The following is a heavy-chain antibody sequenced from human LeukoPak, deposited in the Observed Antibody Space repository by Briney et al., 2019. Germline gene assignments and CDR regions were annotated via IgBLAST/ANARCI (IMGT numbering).Heavy chain of an antibody. Sequence: ASVKVSCKASGYTFTGYYMHWVRQAPGQGLEWMGRINPNSGGTNYAQKFQGRVTMTRDTSISTAYMGLSRLRSDDTAVYYCARVHYDTHDRDGDDYWGQGTLVTVSS. CDR2: INPNSGGT. J-gene: IGHJ4*02. CDR1: GYTFTGYY. D-gene: IGHD3-9*01. CDR3: ARVHYDTHDRDGDDY. V-gene: IGHV1-2*06.